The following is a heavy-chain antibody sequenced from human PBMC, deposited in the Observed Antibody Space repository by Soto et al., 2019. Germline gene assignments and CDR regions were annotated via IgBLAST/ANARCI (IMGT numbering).Heavy chain of an antibody. V-gene: IGHV3-9*01. J-gene: IGHJ5*02. CDR1: GFTFDDNA. Sequence: PXGSLRLSCAVSGFTFDDNAMHWVRKAPEKGLEWVSGINWKSDIGYADSVKGRFTISRDNAENSLYLQMNSLRAEDTALYYCAISQDRGGRTTFISWGQGTQATVSS. CDR2: INWKSDI. D-gene: IGHD3-16*01. CDR3: AISQDRGGRTTFIS.